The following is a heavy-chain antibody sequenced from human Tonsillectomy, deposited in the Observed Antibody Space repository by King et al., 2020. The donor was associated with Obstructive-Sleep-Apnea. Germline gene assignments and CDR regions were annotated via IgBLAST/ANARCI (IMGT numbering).Heavy chain of an antibody. CDR2: ISYDGSNK. V-gene: IGHV3-30*18. CDR1: GFTFSSYG. CDR3: AKGTKYQLLLVEHFDY. J-gene: IGHJ4*02. Sequence: QLVQSGGGVVQPGRSLRLSCAASGFTFSSYGMHWVRQAPGKGLEWVAVISYDGSNKYYADSVKGRFTISRDNSKKTLYLQMNSLRAEDTAVYYCAKGTKYQLLLVEHFDYWGQGTLVTVSS. D-gene: IGHD2-2*01.